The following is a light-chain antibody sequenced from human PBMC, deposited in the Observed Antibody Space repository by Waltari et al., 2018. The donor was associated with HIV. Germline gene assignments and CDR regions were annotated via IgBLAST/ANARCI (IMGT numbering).Light chain of an antibody. CDR1: SSDVDGYSY. V-gene: IGLV2-8*01. Sequence: QSALTQPPSASGSPGQSVTISCPGPSSDVDGYSYLSWYQQHPGKAPKLMIYEVSKRPSGVPDRFFGSKSGNTASLTVSGLQAEDEADYYCSSYAGSNNFVFGTGTKVTVL. CDR3: SSYAGSNNFV. CDR2: EVS. J-gene: IGLJ1*01.